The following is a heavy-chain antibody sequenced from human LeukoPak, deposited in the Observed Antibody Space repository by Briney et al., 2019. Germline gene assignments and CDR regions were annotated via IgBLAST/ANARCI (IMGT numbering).Heavy chain of an antibody. J-gene: IGHJ4*02. V-gene: IGHV1-2*02. CDR2: INPNSGGT. CDR1: GYTFTGYY. CDR3: ARVSSSGYSHDY. D-gene: IGHD3-22*01. Sequence: ASVKVSCKASGYTFTGYYMHWVRQAPGQGLEWMGWINPNSGGTNYAQKFQGRVTMTRDTSISTAYMELSRLRSDDTAVYYCARVSSSGYSHDYWGQGTLVTVSS.